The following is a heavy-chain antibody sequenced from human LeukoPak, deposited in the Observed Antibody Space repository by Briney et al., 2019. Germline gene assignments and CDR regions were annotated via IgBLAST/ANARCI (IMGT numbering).Heavy chain of an antibody. CDR3: ARDRLGYYDSSGYYDAFDI. CDR2: ISAYNGNT. CDR1: GYTFASYG. Sequence: ASVKVSCKASGYTFASYGISWVRQAPGQGLEWMGWISAYNGNTNYAQKPQGRVTMTTDTSTSTAYMELRSLRSDDTAVYYCARDRLGYYDSSGYYDAFDIWGQGTMVTVSS. J-gene: IGHJ3*02. V-gene: IGHV1-18*01. D-gene: IGHD3-22*01.